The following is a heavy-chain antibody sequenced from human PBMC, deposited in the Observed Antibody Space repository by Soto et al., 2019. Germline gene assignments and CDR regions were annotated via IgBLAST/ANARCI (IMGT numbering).Heavy chain of an antibody. CDR1: GFTFTSSA. V-gene: IGHV1-58*02. CDR3: AADPDYGGDCYYYYYYGMDV. D-gene: IGHD2-21*02. J-gene: IGHJ6*02. Sequence: QMQLVQSGPEVKKPGTSVKVSCKASGFTFTSSAMQWVRQARGQRLEWIGWIVVGSGNTNYAQKFQERVTITRDMSTSTAYMELSSLRSEDTAVYYCAADPDYGGDCYYYYYYGMDVWGQGTTVTVSS. CDR2: IVVGSGNT.